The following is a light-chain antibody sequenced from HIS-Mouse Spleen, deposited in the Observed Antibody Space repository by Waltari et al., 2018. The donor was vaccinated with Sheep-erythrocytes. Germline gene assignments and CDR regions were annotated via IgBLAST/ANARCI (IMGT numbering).Light chain of an antibody. Sequence: EIVLTQSPATLSLSPGERATLSCRASQSVSSYLAWYQQKPGQAHRLLIHDASNRATGIPARFSGSGSGTDFTLTISSLEPEDFAVYYCQQRSNWYTFGQGTKLEIK. CDR3: QQRSNWYT. CDR1: QSVSSY. V-gene: IGKV3-11*01. CDR2: DAS. J-gene: IGKJ2*01.